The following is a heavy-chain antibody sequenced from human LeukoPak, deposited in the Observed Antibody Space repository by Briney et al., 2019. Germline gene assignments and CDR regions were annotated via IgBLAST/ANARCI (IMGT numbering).Heavy chain of an antibody. V-gene: IGHV3-74*01. D-gene: IGHD2/OR15-2a*01. Sequence: GGSLRLSCVASGFTFRNYWMYWVRQAPGKGLVWLSRINPDGSSTTYADSVKGRLTISRDNAKNSLYLQMKSLRAEDTAVYYCARGKTSQNIVTRKTYNWFDPWGQGTLVTVSS. J-gene: IGHJ5*02. CDR3: ARGKTSQNIVTRKTYNWFDP. CDR1: GFTFRNYW. CDR2: INPDGSST.